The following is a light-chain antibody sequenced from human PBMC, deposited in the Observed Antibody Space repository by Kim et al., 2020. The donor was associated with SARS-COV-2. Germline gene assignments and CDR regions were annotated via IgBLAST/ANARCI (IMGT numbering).Light chain of an antibody. CDR2: KAS. Sequence: IQMTQSPSTLSASLGDRVTITCRASQNINTWLAWYQQKPGNAPKLLIYKASSLQSGVPSRFSGSGSGTEFTLTISCLQPADFATCSCTEYSMSYTFGQGTKLEI. CDR3: TEYSMSYT. CDR1: QNINTW. J-gene: IGKJ2*01. V-gene: IGKV1-5*03.